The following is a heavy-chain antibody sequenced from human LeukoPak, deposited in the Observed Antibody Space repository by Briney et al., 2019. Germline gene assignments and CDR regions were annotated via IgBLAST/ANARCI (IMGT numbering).Heavy chain of an antibody. CDR3: ARIKSTVTTTYAWFDP. CDR1: GYTFTSYD. V-gene: IGHV1-8*02. J-gene: IGHJ5*02. Sequence: GASVKVSCKASGYTFTSYDINWVRQATGQGPEWMGWMNPNSGNTGYAQKFQGRVTMTRNTSISTAYMELSSLGSEDTAVYYCARIKSTVTTTYAWFDPWGQGTLVTVSS. D-gene: IGHD4-17*01. CDR2: MNPNSGNT.